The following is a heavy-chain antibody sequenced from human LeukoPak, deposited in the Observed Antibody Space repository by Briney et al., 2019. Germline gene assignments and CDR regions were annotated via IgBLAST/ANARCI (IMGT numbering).Heavy chain of an antibody. V-gene: IGHV3-48*04. CDR2: ISHTSDTI. CDR3: ARATRNGYDY. D-gene: IGHD5-24*01. Sequence: GGSLRLSCAASGFTFRIYVMNWVRQAPGKAPEWVSYISHTSDTIYYADSVKGRFTMSRDNARNSLFLQMDSLRAEDTAVYYCARATRNGYDYWGQGTLVTVSS. J-gene: IGHJ4*02. CDR1: GFTFRIYV.